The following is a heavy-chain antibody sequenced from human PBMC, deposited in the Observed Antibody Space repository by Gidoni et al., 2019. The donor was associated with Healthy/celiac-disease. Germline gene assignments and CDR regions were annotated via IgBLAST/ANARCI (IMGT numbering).Heavy chain of an antibody. D-gene: IGHD3-22*01. CDR2: IYYSGST. J-gene: IGHJ4*02. V-gene: IGHV4-31*03. CDR3: ARVSYYYDSSGYYEGSSFDY. Sequence: QVQLQESGPGLVKPSQTLSLTCTVSGGSISSGGYYWSWIRQHPGKGLEWIGYIYYSGSTYYNPSLKSRVTISVDTPKNQFSLKLSSVTAADTAVYYCARVSYYYDSSGYYEGSSFDYWGQGTLVTVSS. CDR1: GGSISSGGYY.